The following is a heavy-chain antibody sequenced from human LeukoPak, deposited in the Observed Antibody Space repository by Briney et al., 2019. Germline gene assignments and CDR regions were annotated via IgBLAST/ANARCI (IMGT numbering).Heavy chain of an antibody. CDR2: ISSGGDT. V-gene: IGHV3-53*01. J-gene: IGHJ6*03. D-gene: IGHD3-9*01. CDR1: GFTVSTNY. CDR3: ARSISRGVLRYFDWLSSGYMDV. Sequence: GGSLRLSCAASGFTVSTNYMSWVRQAPGKGLEWVSLISSGGDTYYADSVTGRFTISRDNPKNTLYLQMNSLRAEDTALYYCARSISRGVLRYFDWLSSGYMDVWGKGTTVTVSS.